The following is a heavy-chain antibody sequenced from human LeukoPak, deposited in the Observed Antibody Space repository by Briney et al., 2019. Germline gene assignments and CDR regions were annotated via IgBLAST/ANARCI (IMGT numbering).Heavy chain of an antibody. CDR2: IYWDDDK. D-gene: IGHD3-10*01. Sequence: SGPTLVNPTQTLTLTCTFSGFSLSTSGVGVGWIRQPPGKALEWLAVIYWDDDKRHSPSLKSRLTITKDTSKNQVVLTMPNMDPVDTATYYCAHKEYYALGSLGDPFDYRGQGTLVTVSS. V-gene: IGHV2-5*02. CDR1: GFSLSTSGVG. CDR3: AHKEYYALGSLGDPFDY. J-gene: IGHJ4*02.